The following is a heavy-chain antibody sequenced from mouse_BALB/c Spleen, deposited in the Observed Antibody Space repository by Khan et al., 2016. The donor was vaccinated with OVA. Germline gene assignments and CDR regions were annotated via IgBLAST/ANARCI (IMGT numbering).Heavy chain of an antibody. Sequence: QVQLQQPGAELVNPGASVNLSCKASGYTLTSYWMHWVKQRPGQGLEWIGEINPSNGRTNYNEKFKSNATLTVDKSSSTAYMQLSSPTSEDSAVYYCARLLINFDYWGQGTTLTVSS. V-gene: IGHV1S81*02. CDR2: INPSNGRT. CDR3: ARLLINFDY. CDR1: GYTLTSYW. D-gene: IGHD2-1*01. J-gene: IGHJ2*01.